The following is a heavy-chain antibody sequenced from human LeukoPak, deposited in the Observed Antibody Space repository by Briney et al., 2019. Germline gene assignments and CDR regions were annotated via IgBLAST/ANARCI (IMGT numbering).Heavy chain of an antibody. J-gene: IGHJ4*02. D-gene: IGHD1-26*01. CDR3: ARDQRGATHY. CDR1: GGSISSGDYY. V-gene: IGHV4-30-4*08. CDR2: IYYSGST. Sequence: SETLSLTCTVSGGSISSGDYYWSWIRQPPGKGLEWIGYIYYSGSTYYNPSLKSRVTISVDTSKNQSSLKLSSVTAADTAVYYCARDQRGATHYWGQGTLVTVSS.